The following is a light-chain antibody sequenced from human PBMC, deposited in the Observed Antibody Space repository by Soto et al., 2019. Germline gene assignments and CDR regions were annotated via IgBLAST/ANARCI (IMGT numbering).Light chain of an antibody. V-gene: IGKV1-5*03. CDR3: QHYNIYSET. Sequence: DLQMTQSPSTLSASVGDRVTITCRASQSISSWLAWYQQKPGKDPKILNYKASILESGVPSRFSGSGSGTEFPLTISSLQPEDFATYYCQHYNIYSETFGQGTKVEVK. CDR2: KAS. J-gene: IGKJ1*01. CDR1: QSISSW.